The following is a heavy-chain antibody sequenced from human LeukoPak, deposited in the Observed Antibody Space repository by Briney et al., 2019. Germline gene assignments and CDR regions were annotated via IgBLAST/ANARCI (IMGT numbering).Heavy chain of an antibody. CDR2: ISYDGSNE. D-gene: IGHD2-2*01. Sequence: PGRSLRLSCVASGFTFNNYGMHWVRQAPGKGLEWVAVISYDGSNEYYGDSVKGRFTISRENSENTLYLQMNRLGAEDTAVYYCAKDMDCSSINCHSTNYFDYWGQGTPVTVSS. J-gene: IGHJ4*02. V-gene: IGHV3-30*18. CDR3: AKDMDCSSINCHSTNYFDY. CDR1: GFTFNNYG.